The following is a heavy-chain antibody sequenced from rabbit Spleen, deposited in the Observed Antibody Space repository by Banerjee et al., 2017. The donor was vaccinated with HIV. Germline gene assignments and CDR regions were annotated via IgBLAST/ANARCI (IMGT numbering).Heavy chain of an antibody. D-gene: IGHD2-1*01. Sequence: QEQLVESGGGLVRPEGSLKLSCTASGFSFSNKAVMCWVRQAPGKGLQWIACINAVTGKAVYASWVNGRFTISKTSSTMVFLQMTSLTAADTATYFCTRGSATMTMVITGFYFTLWGPGTLVTVS. J-gene: IGHJ4*01. CDR1: GFSFSNKAV. CDR3: TRGSATMTMVITGFYFTL. V-gene: IGHV1S45*01. CDR2: INAVTGKA.